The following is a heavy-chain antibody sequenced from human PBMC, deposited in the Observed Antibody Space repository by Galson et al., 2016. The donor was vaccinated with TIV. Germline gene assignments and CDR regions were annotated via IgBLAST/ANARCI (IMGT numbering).Heavy chain of an antibody. CDR2: IDWEGDK. J-gene: IGHJ3*01. CDR1: GFSFGSGMC. Sequence: PALVKPPQTLTLTCTLSGFSFGSGMCVSWIRQPPGKALDWLAIIDWEGDKYYNSSLKTKLTISKDTSKNQLVLKITNVDSVHTGTYYCARIWGRYFDQSYGAFDLWGQGATVTVSS. CDR3: ARIWGRYFDQSYGAFDL. V-gene: IGHV2-70*01. D-gene: IGHD3-9*01.